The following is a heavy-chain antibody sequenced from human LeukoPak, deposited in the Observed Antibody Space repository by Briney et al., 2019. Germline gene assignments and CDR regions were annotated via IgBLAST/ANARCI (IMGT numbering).Heavy chain of an antibody. V-gene: IGHV4-34*01. CDR2: INHSRST. D-gene: IGHD3-9*01. Sequence: SETLSLACAVYGGSFSGYYWSWIRQPPGKGLEWIGEINHSRSTNYNPSLKSRVTISVDTSKNQFSLKLSSVTAADTAVYYCASGPITDYDILTGYYTYYYYYGMDVWGKGTTVTVSS. J-gene: IGHJ6*04. CDR3: ASGPITDYDILTGYYTYYYYYGMDV. CDR1: GGSFSGYY.